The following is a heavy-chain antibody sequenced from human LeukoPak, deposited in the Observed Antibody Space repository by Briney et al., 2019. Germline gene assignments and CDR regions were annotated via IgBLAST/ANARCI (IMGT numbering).Heavy chain of an antibody. Sequence: SETLSLTCTVSGGSISSYYWSWIRQPPGKGLEWIGYIYYSGSTNYNPSLKSRVTISVDTSKNQFSRKLSSVTAADTAVYYCARLKWLRINWFDPWGQGTLVTVSS. V-gene: IGHV4-59*08. CDR3: ARLKWLRINWFDP. CDR2: IYYSGST. CDR1: GGSISSYY. D-gene: IGHD5-12*01. J-gene: IGHJ5*02.